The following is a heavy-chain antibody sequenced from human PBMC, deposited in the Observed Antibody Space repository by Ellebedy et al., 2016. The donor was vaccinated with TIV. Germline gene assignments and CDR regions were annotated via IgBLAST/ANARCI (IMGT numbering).Heavy chain of an antibody. Sequence: GESLKISCAASGFTFSDYYMRLIRQAPGKGLDWVSYISSSGSTIYYPYSVKGRFTISRDNAKNSLYLQMNSLRAEDTAVYYCARSTVINPEGDAYDIWGQGTKVTVSS. CDR1: GFTFSDYY. D-gene: IGHD4-23*01. CDR2: ISSSGSTI. V-gene: IGHV3-11*04. CDR3: ARSTVINPEGDAYDI. J-gene: IGHJ3*02.